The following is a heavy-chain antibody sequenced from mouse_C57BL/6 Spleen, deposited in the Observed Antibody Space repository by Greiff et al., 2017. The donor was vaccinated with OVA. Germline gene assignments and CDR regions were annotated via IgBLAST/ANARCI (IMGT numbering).Heavy chain of an antibody. V-gene: IGHV1-69*01. Sequence: QVQLQQPGAELVMPGASVKLSCKASGYTFTSYWMHWVKQRPGQGLEWIGEIDPSDSYTNYNQKFKGKSTLTVDKSSSTAYMQLSSLTSEDSAVYYCARTPLLRGCDYWGQGTTLTVSS. CDR3: ARTPLLRGCDY. CDR2: IDPSDSYT. D-gene: IGHD1-1*01. CDR1: GYTFTSYW. J-gene: IGHJ2*01.